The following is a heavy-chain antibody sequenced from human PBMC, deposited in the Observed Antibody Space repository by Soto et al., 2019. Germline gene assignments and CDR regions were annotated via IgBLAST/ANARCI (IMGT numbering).Heavy chain of an antibody. CDR1: GYTFTYFT. V-gene: IGHV1-3*01. D-gene: IGHD1-26*01. J-gene: IGHJ4*02. CDR2: INAGNGNT. Sequence: QVQLVQSGAEVKKPGASVKVSCKASGYTFTYFTMHWVRQAPGQRLEWMGWINAGNGNTKYSQRFQGRVTITRDTSASTAYMELSSLRSEDTAVYYCAGGDSGSYYIFDYWGQGTLVTVSS. CDR3: AGGDSGSYYIFDY.